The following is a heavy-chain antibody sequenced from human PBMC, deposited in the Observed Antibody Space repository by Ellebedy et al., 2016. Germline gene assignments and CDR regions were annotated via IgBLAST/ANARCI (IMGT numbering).Heavy chain of an antibody. CDR2: ISSSSSYT. D-gene: IGHD3-10*01. CDR1: GFTFSDYY. V-gene: IGHV3-11*05. Sequence: GGSLRLSXAASGFTFSDYYMSWIRQAPGKGLEWVSYISSSSSYTNYADSVKGRFTISRDNAKNSLYLQMNSLRAEDTTVYYCARGPPGDYYYYGMDVWGQGTTVTVSS. CDR3: ARGPPGDYYYYGMDV. J-gene: IGHJ6*02.